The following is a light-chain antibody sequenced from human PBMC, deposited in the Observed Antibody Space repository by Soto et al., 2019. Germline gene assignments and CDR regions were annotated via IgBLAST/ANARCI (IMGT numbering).Light chain of an antibody. CDR2: LDSDGSH. V-gene: IGLV4-69*01. CDR1: SGHSSYA. J-gene: IGLJ2*01. CDR3: QTWGTGIHLV. Sequence: QLVLTQSPSASASLGASVTLTCTRSSGHSSYAIAWHQQQPEKGPRYLMKLDSDGSHTKGDAIPDRFSGSSSGAERYLTISSLQAEDEADYYCQTWGTGIHLVFGGGTKLTVL.